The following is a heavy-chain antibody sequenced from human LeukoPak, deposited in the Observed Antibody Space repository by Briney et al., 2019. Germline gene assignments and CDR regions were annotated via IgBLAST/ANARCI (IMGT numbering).Heavy chain of an antibody. Sequence: GASVKVSCKASGYTFTSNGISWVRQAPGQGLEWMGWISAYNGNTNHAQKLQGRVTMTTDKSTSTAYMELRSLRSDDTAVYYCARSKGYCSSTSCSFIYFDYWGQGTLVTVSS. CDR2: ISAYNGNT. CDR3: ARSKGYCSSTSCSFIYFDY. CDR1: GYTFTSNG. D-gene: IGHD2-2*01. V-gene: IGHV1-18*01. J-gene: IGHJ4*02.